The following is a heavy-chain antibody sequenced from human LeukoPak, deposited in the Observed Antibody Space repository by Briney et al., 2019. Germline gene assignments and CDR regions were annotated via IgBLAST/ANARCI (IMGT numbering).Heavy chain of an antibody. J-gene: IGHJ4*02. D-gene: IGHD6-13*01. CDR1: GFTFSNYG. CDR2: ISYDGSNK. Sequence: RRSLRLSCAASGFTFSNYGMHWVRQAPGTGRGWVALISYDGSNKCFADSVKGRFTISRDDSKNTLYLQMHSLRAEDTAVYYCAKDNVAAAGRYFDYWGQGTLVTVSS. V-gene: IGHV3-30*18. CDR3: AKDNVAAAGRYFDY.